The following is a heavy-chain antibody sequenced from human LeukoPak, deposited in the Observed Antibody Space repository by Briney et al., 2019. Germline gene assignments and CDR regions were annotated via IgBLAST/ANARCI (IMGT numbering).Heavy chain of an antibody. CDR2: MNPNGGNT. J-gene: IGHJ5*02. CDR3: ARGQLYYYGSGSYWFDP. D-gene: IGHD3-10*01. CDR1: GYTFTSYD. Sequence: ASVKVSCKXSGYTFTSYDINWVRQATGQGLEWMGWMNPNGGNTGYAQKFQGRVTMTRNTSISTAYMELSSLRSEDTAVYYCARGQLYYYGSGSYWFDPWGQGTLVTVSS. V-gene: IGHV1-8*01.